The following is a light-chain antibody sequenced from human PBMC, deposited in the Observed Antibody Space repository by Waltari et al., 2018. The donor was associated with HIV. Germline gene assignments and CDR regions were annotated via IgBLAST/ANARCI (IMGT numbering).Light chain of an antibody. CDR2: SAS. V-gene: IGKV1-39*01. Sequence: DIQMTQSPSSLSASVGDRVTVTCRASQSIKTYLNWYQFKPGKAPKLLIYSASSLQSGVPSRFSGRGSGTEFTLTISSLQLEDFATYYCQRSHSPHIFAFGPGTNVEIK. J-gene: IGKJ3*01. CDR3: QRSHSPHIFA. CDR1: QSIKTY.